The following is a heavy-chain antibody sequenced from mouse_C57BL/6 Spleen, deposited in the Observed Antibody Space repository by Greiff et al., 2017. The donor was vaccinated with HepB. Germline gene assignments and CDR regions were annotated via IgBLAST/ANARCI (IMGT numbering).Heavy chain of an antibody. V-gene: IGHV1-22*01. J-gene: IGHJ3*01. CDR3: AREGVTGLDRFAY. CDR1: GYTFTDYN. D-gene: IGHD4-1*01. Sequence: EVQLQQSGPELVKPGASVKMSCKASGYTFTDYNMHWVKQSHGKSLEWIGYINPNNGGTSYNQKFKGKATLTVNKSSSTAYMELRSLTSEDSAVYYCAREGVTGLDRFAYWGQGTLVTVSA. CDR2: INPNNGGT.